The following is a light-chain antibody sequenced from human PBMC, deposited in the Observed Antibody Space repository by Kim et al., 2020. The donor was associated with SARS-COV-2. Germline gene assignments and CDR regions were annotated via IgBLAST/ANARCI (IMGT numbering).Light chain of an antibody. CDR1: QGISSY. CDR3: QQLDSYPIT. Sequence: DIQLTQSPSFLSASVGDRVTITCRASQGISSYLAWYQQKPGKAPKLLIYAASTLQSGVPSMFSGSGSGTEFTLIISSLQPEDFATYYCQQLDSYPITFGQGTRLEIK. V-gene: IGKV1-9*01. J-gene: IGKJ5*01. CDR2: AAS.